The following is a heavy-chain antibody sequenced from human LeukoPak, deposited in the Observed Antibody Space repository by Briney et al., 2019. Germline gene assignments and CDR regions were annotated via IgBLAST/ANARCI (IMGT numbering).Heavy chain of an antibody. CDR3: ASLGFCTGTRCLEDS. V-gene: IGHV4-59*11. CDR1: GGSINNHY. CDR2: IHSTGST. J-gene: IGHJ4*02. Sequence: SETLSLTCTVSGGSINNHYWSWIRQPPGKGLEWIGYIHSTGSTHYNPSLKSRVTIPVDRSENQFSLKVTSVTAADTAVYYCASLGFCTGTRCLEDSWGQGTLVTVAS. D-gene: IGHD2-2*03.